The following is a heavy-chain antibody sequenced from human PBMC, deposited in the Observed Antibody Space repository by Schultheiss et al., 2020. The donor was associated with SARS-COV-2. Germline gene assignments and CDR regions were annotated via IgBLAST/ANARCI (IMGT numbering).Heavy chain of an antibody. CDR1: GGTFSSYA. Sequence: ASVKVSCKASGGTFSSYAISWVRQAPGQGLEWMGWISAYNGNTNYAQKLQGRVTMTTDTSTSTAYMELRSLRSDDTAVYYCARDMGHRYGDYYYYYGMDVWGQGTTVTVSS. CDR2: ISAYNGNT. V-gene: IGHV1-18*01. CDR3: ARDMGHRYGDYYYYYGMDV. J-gene: IGHJ6*02. D-gene: IGHD4-17*01.